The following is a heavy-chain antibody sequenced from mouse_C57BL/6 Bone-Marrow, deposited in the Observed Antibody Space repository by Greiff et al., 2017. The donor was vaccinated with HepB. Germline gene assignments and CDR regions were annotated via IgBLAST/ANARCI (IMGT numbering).Heavy chain of an antibody. CDR3: ARVYSSYAMDY. J-gene: IGHJ4*01. Sequence: VQVVESGAELARPGASVKLSCKASGYTFTSYGISWVKQRTGQGLEWIGEIYPRSGNTYYNEKFKGKATLTADKSSSTAYMELRSLTSEDSAVYFCARVYSSYAMDYWGQGTSVTVSS. CDR2: IYPRSGNT. D-gene: IGHD2-1*01. V-gene: IGHV1-81*01. CDR1: GYTFTSYG.